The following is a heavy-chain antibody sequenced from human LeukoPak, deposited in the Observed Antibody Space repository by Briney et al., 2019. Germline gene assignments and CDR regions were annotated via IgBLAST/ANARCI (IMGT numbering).Heavy chain of an antibody. CDR1: GDSISSYY. J-gene: IGHJ4*02. V-gene: IGHV4-4*07. CDR2: VYTSGNT. Sequence: SETLSLTCTVSGDSISSYYWSWIRQPAGKGLEWIGRVYTSGNTFYNPSLKSRVTLSVDTSKNQFSLRLNSVTAADTAVYFCARGFYCSGGSCYFDYWGQGTLVTVSS. D-gene: IGHD2-15*01. CDR3: ARGFYCSGGSCYFDY.